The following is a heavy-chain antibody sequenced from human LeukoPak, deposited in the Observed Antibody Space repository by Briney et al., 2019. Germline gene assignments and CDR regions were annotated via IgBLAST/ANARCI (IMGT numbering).Heavy chain of an antibody. CDR1: GGSISSGGYY. CDR3: ARDREDCSSTSCYTRTFDY. J-gene: IGHJ4*02. Sequence: SETLSLTCTVSGGSISSGGYYWSWIRQHPGKGLEWIGYIYYSGSTYYNPSLKSRVTISVDTSRNQFSLKLSSVTAADTAVYYCARDREDCSSTSCYTRTFDYWGQGTLVTVSS. CDR2: IYYSGST. V-gene: IGHV4-31*03. D-gene: IGHD2-2*02.